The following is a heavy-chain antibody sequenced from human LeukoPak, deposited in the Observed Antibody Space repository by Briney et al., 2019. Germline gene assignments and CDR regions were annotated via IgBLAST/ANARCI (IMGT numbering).Heavy chain of an antibody. CDR3: AKAVSMVRGKVADY. CDR1: GFTFSSYG. J-gene: IGHJ4*02. D-gene: IGHD3-10*01. CDR2: IRYDGSNK. Sequence: GGSLRLSCAASGFTFSSYGMHWVRQAPGKGLEWVACIRYDGSNKYYADSVKGRFTISRDNSKNTLYLQMNSLRAEDTAVYYCAKAVSMVRGKVADYWGQGTLVTVSS. V-gene: IGHV3-30*02.